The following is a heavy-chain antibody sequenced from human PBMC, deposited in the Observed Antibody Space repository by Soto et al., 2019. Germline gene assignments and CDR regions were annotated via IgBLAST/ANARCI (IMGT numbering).Heavy chain of an antibody. Sequence: PGESLKISCAASGFTFSSYAMSWVRQAPGKGLEWVSVIYSGGSTYYADSVKGRFSISRDTSKNTLYLQMNSLRAEDTAVYYCVRDDIGVGLDHWGLGTPVTVSS. V-gene: IGHV3-66*01. J-gene: IGHJ4*02. CDR3: VRDDIGVGLDH. CDR2: IYSGGST. CDR1: GFTFSSYA. D-gene: IGHD1-26*01.